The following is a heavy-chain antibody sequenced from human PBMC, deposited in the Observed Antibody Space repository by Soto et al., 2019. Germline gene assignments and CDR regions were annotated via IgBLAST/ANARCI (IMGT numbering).Heavy chain of an antibody. D-gene: IGHD2-2*02. Sequence: QVQLVQSGAEVKKPGASVKVSCKASGYTFTSYDINWVRQATGQGLEWMGWMNPNSGNTGYAQKFQGRVTMTRNTYISTAYMELSSLRSEDTAVYYCARGHCSSTSCYTWWYFDLWGRGTLVTVSS. CDR3: ARGHCSSTSCYTWWYFDL. V-gene: IGHV1-8*01. CDR2: MNPNSGNT. CDR1: GYTFTSYD. J-gene: IGHJ2*01.